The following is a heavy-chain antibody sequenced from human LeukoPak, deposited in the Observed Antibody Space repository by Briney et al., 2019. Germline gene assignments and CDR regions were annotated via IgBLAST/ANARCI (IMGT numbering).Heavy chain of an antibody. J-gene: IGHJ4*02. CDR3: ARLYGRGFGWYPLRYFDY. D-gene: IGHD6-19*01. Sequence: PSETLSLTCTVSGGSISSYYWSWIRQPPGKGLEWIGYIYYSGSTNYNPSLKSRVTISVDTSKNQFSLKLSSVTAADTAVYYCARLYGRGFGWYPLRYFDYWGQGTLVTVSS. V-gene: IGHV4-59*12. CDR2: IYYSGST. CDR1: GGSISSYY.